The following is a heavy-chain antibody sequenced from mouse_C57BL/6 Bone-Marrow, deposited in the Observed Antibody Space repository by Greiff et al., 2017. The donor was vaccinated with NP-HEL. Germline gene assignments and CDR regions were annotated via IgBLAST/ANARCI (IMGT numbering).Heavy chain of an antibody. CDR1: GFTFSNYW. CDR2: IRLKSDNYAT. D-gene: IGHD2-3*01. J-gene: IGHJ3*01. Sequence: EVQVVESGGGLVQPGGSMKLSCVASGFTFSNYWMNWVRQSPEKGLEWVAQIRLKSDNYATHYAESVKGRFTISRDDSKSSVYLQMNNLRAEDTGIYYCTYDGYYGWFAYWGQGTLVTVSA. V-gene: IGHV6-3*01. CDR3: TYDGYYGWFAY.